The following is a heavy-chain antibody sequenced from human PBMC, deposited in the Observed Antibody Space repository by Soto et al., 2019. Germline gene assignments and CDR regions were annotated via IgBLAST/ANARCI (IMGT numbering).Heavy chain of an antibody. CDR1: GFTFRTYW. V-gene: IGHV3-74*01. CDR3: ASLSTVTTSDY. CDR2: IDSDGRST. Sequence: GGSLRLSCAASGFTFRTYWMHWVRQSPGKGPVWVSRIDSDGRSTRYADSVRGRFTISRDNARNTLYLQMKSLRAEDTAVYYCASLSTVTTSDYWGQGTLVTVSS. J-gene: IGHJ4*02. D-gene: IGHD4-17*01.